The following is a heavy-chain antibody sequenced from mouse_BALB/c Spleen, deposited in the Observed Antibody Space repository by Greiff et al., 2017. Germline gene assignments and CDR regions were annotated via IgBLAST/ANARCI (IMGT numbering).Heavy chain of an antibody. CDR1: GFTFSNYW. Sequence: EVMLVESGGGLVQPGGSMKLSCVASGFTFSNYWMNWVRQSPEKGLEWVAEIRLKSNNYATHYAESVKGRFTISRDDSKSSVYLQMNNLRAEDTGIYYCTLITTATPAWFAYWGQGTLVTVSA. J-gene: IGHJ3*01. V-gene: IGHV6-6*02. CDR3: TLITTATPAWFAY. CDR2: IRLKSNNYAT. D-gene: IGHD1-2*01.